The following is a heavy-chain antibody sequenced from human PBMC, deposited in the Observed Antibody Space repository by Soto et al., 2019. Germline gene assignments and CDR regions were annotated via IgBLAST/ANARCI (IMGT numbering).Heavy chain of an antibody. CDR3: VRDYPVVNPY. D-gene: IGHD2-21*01. V-gene: IGHV3-7*01. J-gene: IGHJ4*02. CDR1: GFTFSTYW. CDR2: IKEDGSVK. Sequence: EVQLVESGGGLVQPGGSLRLSCAASGFTFSTYWMSWVRQAPGKGLEWVVDIKEDGSVKKYVDSVKGRYTISRDNDRNSVYLQMNSLRAAETAVYYCVRDYPVVNPYWRQGTLVTVSS.